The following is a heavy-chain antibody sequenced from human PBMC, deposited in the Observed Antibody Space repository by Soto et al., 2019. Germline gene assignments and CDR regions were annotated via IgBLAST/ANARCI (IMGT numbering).Heavy chain of an antibody. V-gene: IGHV1-8*01. CDR2: MNPNSGNT. CDR3: ARDGDIVLMVYAIPYYYGMDV. Sequence: ASVKVSCKASGYTFTSYDINWVRQATGQGLEWMGWMNPNSGNTGCAQKFQGRVTMTRNTSISTAYMELSSLRSEDTAVYYCARDGDIVLMVYAIPYYYGMDVWGQGTTVTVSS. CDR1: GYTFTSYD. D-gene: IGHD2-8*01. J-gene: IGHJ6*02.